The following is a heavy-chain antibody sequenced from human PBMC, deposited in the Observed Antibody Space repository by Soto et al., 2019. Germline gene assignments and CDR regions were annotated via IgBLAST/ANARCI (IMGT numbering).Heavy chain of an antibody. CDR2: ISGSGGST. D-gene: IGHD3-22*01. CDR1: GFTFSSYA. V-gene: IGHV3-23*01. CDR3: AKDPERYHYYDSRGTY. Sequence: GGSLRLSCAASGFTFSSYAMSWVRQAPGKGLEWVSAISGSGGSTYYADSVKGRFTISRDNSKNTLYLQMNSLRAEDTAVYYCAKDPERYHYYDSRGTYCGQGTLVTVSS. J-gene: IGHJ4*02.